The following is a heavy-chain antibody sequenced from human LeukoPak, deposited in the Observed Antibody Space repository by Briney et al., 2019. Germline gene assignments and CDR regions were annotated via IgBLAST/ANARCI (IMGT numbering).Heavy chain of an antibody. CDR2: INSDGSST. J-gene: IGHJ4*02. CDR1: GFTFGTYW. CDR3: ATTYCYDSSGYAGY. Sequence: GGSLRLSCAASGFTFGTYWMHWVRQAPGKGLVWVSRINSDGSSTSYADSAKGRFTISRDNAKNTLYLQMNSLGAENTAVYYCATTYCYDSSGYAGYWGQGTLVTVSS. D-gene: IGHD3-22*01. V-gene: IGHV3-74*01.